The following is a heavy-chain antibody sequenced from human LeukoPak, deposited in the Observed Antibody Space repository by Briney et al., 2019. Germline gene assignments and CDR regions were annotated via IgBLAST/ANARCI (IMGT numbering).Heavy chain of an antibody. D-gene: IGHD3-22*01. Sequence: ASVKVSCKASGYTFTGYYMRWVRQAPGQGLEWMGWINPNSGGTNYAQKFQGRVTMTRDTSTDTAYMELSSLRSEDTAVYYCATWYYYDSSDYYLADYWGQGTLVTVSS. J-gene: IGHJ4*02. V-gene: IGHV1-2*02. CDR2: INPNSGGT. CDR1: GYTFTGYY. CDR3: ATWYYYDSSDYYLADY.